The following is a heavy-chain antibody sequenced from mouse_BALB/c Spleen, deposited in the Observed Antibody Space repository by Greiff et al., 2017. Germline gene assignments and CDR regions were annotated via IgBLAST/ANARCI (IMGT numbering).Heavy chain of an antibody. CDR1: GYTFTSYW. CDR2: INPSNGRT. Sequence: QVQLQQPGAELVKPGASVKLSCKASGYTFTSYWMHWVKQRPGQGLEWIGEINPSNGRTNYNEKFKSKATLTVDKSSSTAYMQLSSLTSEDSAVYYCARGQLGLRGAMDDWGQGTSVTVSS. D-gene: IGHD3-1*01. CDR3: ARGQLGLRGAMDD. J-gene: IGHJ4*01. V-gene: IGHV1S81*02.